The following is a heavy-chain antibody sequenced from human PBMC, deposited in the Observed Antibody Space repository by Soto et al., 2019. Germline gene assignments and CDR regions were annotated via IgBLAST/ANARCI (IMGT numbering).Heavy chain of an antibody. J-gene: IGHJ4*02. V-gene: IGHV3-48*02. CDR1: GFTFSSYS. CDR3: SCTTVTTGAPSFDY. D-gene: IGHD4-4*01. CDR2: ISSSSSTI. Sequence: EVQLVESGGGLVQPGGSLRLSCAASGFTFSSYSMNWVRQAPGKGLEWVSYISSSSSTIYYADSVKGRVTISRDNAKNSLYLQMNSLRDEDTAVYYCSCTTVTTGAPSFDYWGQGTLVTVSS.